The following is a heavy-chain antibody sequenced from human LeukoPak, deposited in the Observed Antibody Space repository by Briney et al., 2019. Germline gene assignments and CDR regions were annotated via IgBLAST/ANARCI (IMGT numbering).Heavy chain of an antibody. V-gene: IGHV3-33*01. CDR3: ARAPGSATVLYFDY. D-gene: IGHD4-17*01. CDR1: GFTFSSYG. J-gene: IGHJ4*02. Sequence: GSLRLSCAASGFTFSSYGMHWVRQAPGKGLEWVAVIWYDGSNKYYADSVKGRFTISRDNSKNTLYLQMNSLRAEDTAVYYCARAPGSATVLYFDYWGQGTLVTVSS. CDR2: IWYDGSNK.